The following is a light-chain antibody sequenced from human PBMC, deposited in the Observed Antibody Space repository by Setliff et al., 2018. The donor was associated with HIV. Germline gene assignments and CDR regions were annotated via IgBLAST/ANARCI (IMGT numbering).Light chain of an antibody. CDR1: SSDIGAYNY. V-gene: IGLV2-14*01. J-gene: IGLJ1*01. CDR3: SSYTNTNTGV. CDR2: EVS. Sequence: QSVLTQPASVSGSPGQSITISCTGTSSDIGAYNYVSWYQQHPGKAPKVMIYEVSNRPSGVSNRFSGSKSGNTASLTISGLQAEDEADYYCSSYTNTNTGVFGTGTKGTVL.